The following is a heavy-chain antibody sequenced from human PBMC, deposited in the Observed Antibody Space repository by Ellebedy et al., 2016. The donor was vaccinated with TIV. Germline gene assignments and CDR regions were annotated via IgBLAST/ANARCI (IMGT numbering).Heavy chain of an antibody. CDR3: VRDFGDWPRTAVPDE. CDR1: GYLFRGYI. CDR2: ISKSGEEK. Sequence: GGSLRLSXEASGYLFRGYIINWVRQAPGKGLEWVSFISKSGEEKYYAESVKGRFTISRDNANDMLYLQMDSLRVEDSGLYYCVRDFGDWPRTAVPDEWGQGTPVTVSS. D-gene: IGHD2-21*02. V-gene: IGHV3-21*01. J-gene: IGHJ4*02.